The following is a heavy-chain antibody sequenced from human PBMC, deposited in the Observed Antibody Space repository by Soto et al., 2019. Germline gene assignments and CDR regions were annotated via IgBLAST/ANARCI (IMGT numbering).Heavy chain of an antibody. V-gene: IGHV3-21*01. D-gene: IGHD3-22*01. CDR3: ARQDYYDSSGYGDY. CDR2: ISSSSSYI. Sequence: EVQLVESGGGLVKPGGSLRLSCAASGFTFSSYSMNWVRQAPGKGLEWVSSISSSSSYIYYADSVKGRFTISRDNAKNSLYLQKKSLRGEDTAVYYCARQDYYDSSGYGDYWGQGTLVTVSS. CDR1: GFTFSSYS. J-gene: IGHJ4*02.